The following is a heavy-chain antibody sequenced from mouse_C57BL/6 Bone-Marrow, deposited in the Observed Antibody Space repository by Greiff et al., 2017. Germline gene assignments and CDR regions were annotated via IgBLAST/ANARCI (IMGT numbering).Heavy chain of an antibody. CDR2: ISGGGGNT. CDR3: SRQVTTVLATKYFDV. Sequence: EVKVEEPGGGLVKPGGSLKLSCAASGFTFSSYTMSWVRQTPEKRLQWVAAISGGGGNTYYPDSVKGRFTISRDNDKNILYMQMSSLRSEDTALYYWSRQVTTVLATKYFDVWGTGTTVTVSS. CDR1: GFTFSSYT. V-gene: IGHV5-9*01. J-gene: IGHJ1*03. D-gene: IGHD1-1*01.